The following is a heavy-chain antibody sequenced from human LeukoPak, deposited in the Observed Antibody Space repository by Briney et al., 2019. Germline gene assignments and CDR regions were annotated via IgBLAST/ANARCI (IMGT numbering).Heavy chain of an antibody. CDR2: IRVYNGDT. CDR1: GYTFTDYG. D-gene: IGHD1-1*01. J-gene: IGHJ4*02. V-gene: IGHV1-18*01. CDR3: ARGGDNYMDF. Sequence: ASVKVPCKASGYTFTDYGLSWVRQAPGQGLEWMGWIRVYNGDTNYAQKFQGRLTVTTDPSTSTAYMELRSLRSDDTAAYYCARGGDNYMDFWGQGTLVTISS.